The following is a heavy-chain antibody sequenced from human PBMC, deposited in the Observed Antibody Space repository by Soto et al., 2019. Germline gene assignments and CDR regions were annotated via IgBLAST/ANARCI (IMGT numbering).Heavy chain of an antibody. CDR2: IIPIFGTA. J-gene: IGHJ6*02. Sequence: ASVKVSCKASGGTFSSYAISWVRQAPGQGLEWMGGIIPIFGTANYAQKFQGRVTITADESTSTAYMELSSLRSEDTAVYYCARRGRYCSGGSCYSAFTYYYGMDVWGPGTTVTVSS. CDR3: ARRGRYCSGGSCYSAFTYYYGMDV. CDR1: GGTFSSYA. D-gene: IGHD2-15*01. V-gene: IGHV1-69*13.